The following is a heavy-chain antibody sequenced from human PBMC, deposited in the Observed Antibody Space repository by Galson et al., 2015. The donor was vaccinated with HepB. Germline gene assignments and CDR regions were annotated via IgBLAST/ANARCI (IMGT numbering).Heavy chain of an antibody. CDR1: GYTFTSYG. Sequence: SVKVSCKASGYTFTSYGISWVRQAPGQGLERMGWISAYNGNTNYAQKLQGRVTMTTDTSTSTAYMELRSLRSDDTAVYYCARTSRVIVATMDVWGKGTTVTVSS. D-gene: IGHD5-12*01. CDR2: ISAYNGNT. J-gene: IGHJ6*04. V-gene: IGHV1-18*01. CDR3: ARTSRVIVATMDV.